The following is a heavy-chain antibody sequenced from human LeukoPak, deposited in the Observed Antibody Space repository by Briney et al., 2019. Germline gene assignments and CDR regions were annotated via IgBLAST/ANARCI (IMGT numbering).Heavy chain of an antibody. CDR2: ISAYNGNT. Sequence: ASVKVSCKASAYTFTSYAMNWVRQAPGQGLEWMGWISAYNGNTNYAQKLQGRVTMTTDTSTSTAYMELRSLRSDDTAVYYCARGSSSGWYRYYYYYMDVWGKGTTVTISS. D-gene: IGHD6-19*01. CDR1: AYTFTSYA. J-gene: IGHJ6*03. CDR3: ARGSSSGWYRYYYYYMDV. V-gene: IGHV1-18*01.